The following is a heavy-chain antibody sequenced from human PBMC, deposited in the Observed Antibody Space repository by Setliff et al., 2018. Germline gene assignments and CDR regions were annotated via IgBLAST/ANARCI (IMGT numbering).Heavy chain of an antibody. D-gene: IGHD2-8*01. J-gene: IGHJ4*02. CDR1: GFTFSTYG. Sequence: LRLSCAASGFTFSTYGMHWVRQAPGKGLEWVAAIWFDGSNHYYVDSVKGRFTISRDNSKNTVYLQMNSLRVEDTAIYYCAKDRVPDGKWDFDYWGQGILVTVSS. V-gene: IGHV3-33*06. CDR3: AKDRVPDGKWDFDY. CDR2: IWFDGSNH.